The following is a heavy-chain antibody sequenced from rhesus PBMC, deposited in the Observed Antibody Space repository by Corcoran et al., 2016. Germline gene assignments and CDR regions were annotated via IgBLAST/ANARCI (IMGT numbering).Heavy chain of an antibody. V-gene: IGHV3S16*01. Sequence: EVQLVASGGGLVLPGGSLRLSCAASGFTFSDYYMSWVRQAPGKGLEWVSSISSASSFIYYADAVKGRFTISRDNAKNSLSLQMNSLETEDTAVYYCTRDGGIELVVDYWGQGVLVTVSS. J-gene: IGHJ4*01. D-gene: IGHD6-13*01. CDR1: GFTFSDYY. CDR3: TRDGGIELVVDY. CDR2: ISSASSFI.